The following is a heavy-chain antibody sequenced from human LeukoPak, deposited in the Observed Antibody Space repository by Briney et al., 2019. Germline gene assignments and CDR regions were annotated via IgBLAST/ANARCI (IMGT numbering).Heavy chain of an antibody. CDR1: GFTFSSYG. J-gene: IGHJ4*02. Sequence: PGRSLRLSCAASGFTFSSYGMHWVRQAPGKGLEWVAVIWYDGSNKYYADSVKGRFTISRDSSKNTLYLQMNSLRAEDTAVYYCAREGAVAGSLFLFDYWGQGTLVTVSS. CDR2: IWYDGSNK. V-gene: IGHV3-33*01. CDR3: AREGAVAGSLFLFDY. D-gene: IGHD6-19*01.